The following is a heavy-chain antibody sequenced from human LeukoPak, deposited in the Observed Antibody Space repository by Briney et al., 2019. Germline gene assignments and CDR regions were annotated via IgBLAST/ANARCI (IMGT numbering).Heavy chain of an antibody. CDR3: ARESNDFVWWTYAHCFYS. V-gene: IGHV3-48*03. Sequence: GGSLRLSCAASGFTFSSYEMNWVRQAPGKGLEWVSYISSSGSTIYYADSVKGWFTITSDNVKNSMYLKINSLRAQDTPGYYRARESNDFVWWTYAHCFYSCGQGNLGTVSS. D-gene: IGHD3-16*01. CDR1: GFTFSSYE. CDR2: ISSSGSTI. J-gene: IGHJ4*02.